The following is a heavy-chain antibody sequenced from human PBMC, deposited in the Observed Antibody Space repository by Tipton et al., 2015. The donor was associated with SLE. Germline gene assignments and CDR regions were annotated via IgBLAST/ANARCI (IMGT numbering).Heavy chain of an antibody. CDR1: GFTVINFA. Sequence: GSLRLSCAASGFTVINFAMNWVRQAPGKGLEWVSVIYSDGSSYYTDSVKGRYTISRDTSKNTLYLQMNSLRAEDTAVYYCAKARGSYSYDLGVWGQGTTVTVSS. CDR2: IYSDGSS. V-gene: IGHV3-23*03. J-gene: IGHJ6*02. CDR3: AKARGSYSYDLGV. D-gene: IGHD3-16*01.